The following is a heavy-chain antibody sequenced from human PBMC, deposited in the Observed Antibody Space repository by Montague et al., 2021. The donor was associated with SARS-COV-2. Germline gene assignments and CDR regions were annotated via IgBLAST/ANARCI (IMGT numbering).Heavy chain of an antibody. V-gene: IGHV6-1*01. CDR2: TYYRSKWDS. D-gene: IGHD3-9*01. CDR1: GGSVASKSVA. J-gene: IGHJ3*02. Sequence: CAISGGSVASKSVAWNWIRQSPSGGLEWLGRTYYRSKWDSDYAESVKRRLVITPDTSKNQVSLQLNSVIPEDTAVYFCASSGITLTGLDAFDIWGQGAMVTVSS. CDR3: ASSGITLTGLDAFDI.